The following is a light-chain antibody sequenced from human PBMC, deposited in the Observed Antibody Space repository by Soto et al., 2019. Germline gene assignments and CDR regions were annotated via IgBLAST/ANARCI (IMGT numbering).Light chain of an antibody. CDR2: LNSDGSH. CDR1: SGHSSYA. V-gene: IGLV4-69*01. Sequence: QSVLTQSPSASASLGASVKLTCTLSSGHSSYAIAWHQQQPEKGPRYLMKLNSDGSHSKGDGIPDRFSGSSSGAERYLTISCLQSEDEADYYCQTWGTGIQVFGGGTKLTVL. CDR3: QTWGTGIQV. J-gene: IGLJ2*01.